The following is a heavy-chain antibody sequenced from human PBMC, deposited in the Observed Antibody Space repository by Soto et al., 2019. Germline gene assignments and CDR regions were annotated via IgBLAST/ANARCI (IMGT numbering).Heavy chain of an antibody. J-gene: IGHJ4*02. D-gene: IGHD2-8*01. Sequence: SETLSLTCTVSGGSVSNSNYYWGWIRQSPGKGLEWIGSVYYRGRSYSKSSVKSRVTISVDKSKNQFYLNLNSVTASDTAVYYCVSQRTSVLTQAYFDYWGPGALVTVSS. V-gene: IGHV4-39*01. CDR2: VYYRGRS. CDR3: VSQRTSVLTQAYFDY. CDR1: GGSVSNSNYY.